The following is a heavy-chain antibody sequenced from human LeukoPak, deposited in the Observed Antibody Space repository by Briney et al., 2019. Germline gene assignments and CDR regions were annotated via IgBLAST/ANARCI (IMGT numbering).Heavy chain of an antibody. CDR2: IHYSGNT. Sequence: SSETLSXXXXXXXXXIRRNYWSWIRQPPGKGLEWVGYIHYSGNTNYNPSLKSRASISGDTSKNQFSLKLTSVTAADTAVYYCAAYRSGTHYNSYYFDDWGQGTLVIVSS. D-gene: IGHD3-10*01. V-gene: IGHV4-59*08. CDR3: AAYRSGTHYNSYYFDD. CDR1: XXXIRRNY. J-gene: IGHJ4*02.